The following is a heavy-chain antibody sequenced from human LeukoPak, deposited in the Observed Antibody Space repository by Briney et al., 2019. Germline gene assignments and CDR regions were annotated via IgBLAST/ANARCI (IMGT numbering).Heavy chain of an antibody. V-gene: IGHV3-23*01. D-gene: IGHD2-8*01. Sequence: GGSLRLSCAASGFTFSSYAMSWVRQAPGKGLEWVSAISGSGGSTYYADSVKGRFTISRDNSKNTLYLQMNSLRDEDTAVYYCATYCTNGVCPSRYLHHWGQGTLVTVSS. CDR1: GFTFSSYA. J-gene: IGHJ1*01. CDR3: ATYCTNGVCPSRYLHH. CDR2: ISGSGGST.